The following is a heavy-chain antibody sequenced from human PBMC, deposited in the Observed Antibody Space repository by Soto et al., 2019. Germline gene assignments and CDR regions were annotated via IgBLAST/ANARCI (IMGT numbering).Heavy chain of an antibody. J-gene: IGHJ4*02. V-gene: IGHV3-11*01. Sequence: PGGSLRLSCAASGFTSSDYYMSWIRQAPGKGLEWVSYISSSGSIIYYADSVKGRFTISRDNAKNSLYLQMNSLRAEDTAVYYCARDQGYYESSGYFDYWGQGTLVTVSS. CDR2: ISSSGSII. D-gene: IGHD3-22*01. CDR3: ARDQGYYESSGYFDY. CDR1: GFTSSDYY.